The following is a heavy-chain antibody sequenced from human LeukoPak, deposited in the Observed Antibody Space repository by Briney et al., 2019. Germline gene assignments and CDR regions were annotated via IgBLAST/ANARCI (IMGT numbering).Heavy chain of an antibody. J-gene: IGHJ4*02. Sequence: GSLRLSCAASGFTFSNYAMSWVRQAPGKGLEWVSAISGSGGSTYYADSVKGRFTISRDDSKNTLYLQMNSLRAEDTAVYYCAKDLIFGVVITYFDYWGQGTLVTVSS. CDR2: ISGSGGST. CDR3: AKDLIFGVVITYFDY. D-gene: IGHD3-3*01. V-gene: IGHV3-23*01. CDR1: GFTFSNYA.